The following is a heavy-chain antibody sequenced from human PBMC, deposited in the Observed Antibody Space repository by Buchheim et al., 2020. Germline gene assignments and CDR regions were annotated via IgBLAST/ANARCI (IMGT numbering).Heavy chain of an antibody. CDR2: IYYSGST. CDR1: GGSISSSSYY. CDR3: ARRTIEIRKRGFDNWFDP. D-gene: IGHD2-2*01. V-gene: IGHV4-39*01. Sequence: QLQLQESGPGLVKPSETLSLTCTVSGGSISSSSYYWGWIRQPPGKGLEWIGSIYYSGSTYYNPSLKSRVTISVDTSKNQFSLKLSSVTAADTAVYYCARRTIEIRKRGFDNWFDPWGQGTL. J-gene: IGHJ5*02.